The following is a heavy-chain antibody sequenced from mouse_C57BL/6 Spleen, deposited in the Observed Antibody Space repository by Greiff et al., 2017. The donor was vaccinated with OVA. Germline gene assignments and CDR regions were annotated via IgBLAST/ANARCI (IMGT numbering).Heavy chain of an antibody. CDR2: INPTNGGT. D-gene: IGHD2-2*01. J-gene: IGHJ3*01. CDR1: GYTFTDYN. V-gene: IGHV1-22*01. Sequence: EVQLQESGPELVKPGASVKMSCKASGYTFTDYNMHWVKQSHGKSLEWLGYINPTNGGTSYNQKFKGKATLNVNKYSSTAYIELRSLTSEDSAVYYCASPRGYWFAYWGQGTLVTVSA. CDR3: ASPRGYWFAY.